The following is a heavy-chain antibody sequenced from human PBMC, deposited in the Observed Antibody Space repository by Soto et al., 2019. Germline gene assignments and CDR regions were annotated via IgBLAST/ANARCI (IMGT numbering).Heavy chain of an antibody. D-gene: IGHD3-10*01. V-gene: IGHV4-59*08. CDR2: IYYSGST. CDR3: ARHEVGPPRPSWFDP. J-gene: IGHJ5*02. Sequence: NPSETLSLTCTVSGGSISSYYWSWIRQPPGKGLEWIGYIYYSGSTNYNPSLKSRVTISVDTSKNQFSLKLSSVTAADTAVYYCARHEVGPPRPSWFDPWGQGTLVTVSS. CDR1: GGSISSYY.